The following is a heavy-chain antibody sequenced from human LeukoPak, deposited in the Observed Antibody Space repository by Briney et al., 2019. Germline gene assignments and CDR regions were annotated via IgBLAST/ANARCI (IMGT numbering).Heavy chain of an antibody. CDR1: GFTSNDHA. CDR3: GEDISAGGLDS. CDR2: IMWDSSRI. Sequence: GGSLRLSCTASGFTSNDHAMHWVRQAPGKGLEWVSGIMWDSSRIGYADSVKGRFTISRDNAKNSLYLQMNSLRPEDTALYYCGEDISAGGLDSWGQGTLVTVTS. V-gene: IGHV3-9*02. J-gene: IGHJ4*02. D-gene: IGHD6-13*01.